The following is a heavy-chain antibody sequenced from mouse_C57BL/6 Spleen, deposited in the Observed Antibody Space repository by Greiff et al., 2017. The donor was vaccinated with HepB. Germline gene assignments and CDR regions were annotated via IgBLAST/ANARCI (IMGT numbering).Heavy chain of an antibody. CDR3: ARGITTVKGDY. D-gene: IGHD1-1*01. CDR2: IYPGSGST. V-gene: IGHV1-55*01. CDR1: GYTFTSYW. J-gene: IGHJ2*01. Sequence: QVQLKQPGAELVKPGASVKMSCKASGYTFTSYWITWVKQRPGQGLEWIGDIYPGSGSTNYNEKFKSKATLTVDTSSSTAYMQLSSLTSEDSAVYYCARGITTVKGDYWGQGTTLTVSS.